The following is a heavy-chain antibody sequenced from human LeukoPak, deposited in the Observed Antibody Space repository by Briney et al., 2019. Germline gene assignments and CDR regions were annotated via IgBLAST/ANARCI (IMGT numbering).Heavy chain of an antibody. CDR1: GFTFDDYA. D-gene: IGHD3-10*01. CDR3: ARGGGYDY. J-gene: IGHJ4*02. Sequence: PGRSLRLSCAASGFTFDDYAMHWVRQAPGKGLEWVSGISWNSGSIDYADSVKGRFTISRDNAKNSLYLQMSSLRAEDTAVYYCARGGGYDYWGQGTLVTVSS. CDR2: ISWNSGSI. V-gene: IGHV3-9*01.